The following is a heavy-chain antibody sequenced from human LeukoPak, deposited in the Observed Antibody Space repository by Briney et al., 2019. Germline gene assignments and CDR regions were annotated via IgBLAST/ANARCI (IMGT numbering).Heavy chain of an antibody. CDR3: ARRGGSSSRRSPIDY. V-gene: IGHV3-7*01. CDR1: GFTFSDYW. CDR2: IKQDGSQR. Sequence: GGSLRLSCTASGFTFSDYWMTWVRQAPGKGPEWVANIKQDGSQRYYVDSLRGRFTISRDKAKNSLFLQMNGLRAEDTAVYYCARRGGSSSRRSPIDYWGQGTLVTVSS. D-gene: IGHD6-6*01. J-gene: IGHJ4*02.